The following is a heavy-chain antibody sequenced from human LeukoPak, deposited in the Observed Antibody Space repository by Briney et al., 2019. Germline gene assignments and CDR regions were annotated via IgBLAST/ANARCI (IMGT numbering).Heavy chain of an antibody. Sequence: PGGCLRLSCAASAFTFSSYWMTSVPQAPGKGLGWVANIKHDGREKSYVDSVKGRFTISRDTANNSLYLQMISLRPEDPSVFYCARAFTLDHWGQGTLVTVSS. CDR2: IKHDGREK. J-gene: IGHJ5*02. CDR1: AFTFSSYW. V-gene: IGHV3-7*01. CDR3: ARAFTLDH.